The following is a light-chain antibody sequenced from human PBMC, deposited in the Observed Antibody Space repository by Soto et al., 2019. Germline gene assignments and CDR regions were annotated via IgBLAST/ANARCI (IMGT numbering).Light chain of an antibody. CDR3: GSYTSTDTPFV. J-gene: IGLJ1*01. Sequence: QSAPAQPSSLTRSTGQSITISCPATSTDVCGYNYVSWYQHNPGKGPKLIIYEVNYRPSGVSDRFSGSKSGNKASLTISNLEAEDESDYYCGSYTSTDTPFVLGTGTKVTVL. CDR1: STDVCGYNY. V-gene: IGLV2-14*01. CDR2: EVN.